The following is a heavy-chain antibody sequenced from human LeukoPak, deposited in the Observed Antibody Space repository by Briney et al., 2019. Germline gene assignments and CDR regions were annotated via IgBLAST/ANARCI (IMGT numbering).Heavy chain of an antibody. D-gene: IGHD3-10*01. V-gene: IGHV4-34*01. J-gene: IGHJ4*02. Sequence: SETLSLTCAVYGGSFSCYYWSWIRQPPGKGREWIGEINHSGSTNYNPSLKSRVTISVDTSKNQFSLKLSSVTAADTAVYYCARGGIRGVIKSYFDYWGQGTLVTVSS. CDR2: INHSGST. CDR1: GGSFSCYY. CDR3: ARGGIRGVIKSYFDY.